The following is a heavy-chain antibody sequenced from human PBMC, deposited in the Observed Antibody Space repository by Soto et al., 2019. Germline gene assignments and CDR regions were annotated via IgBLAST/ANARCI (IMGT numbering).Heavy chain of an antibody. CDR3: ARELPREFGEFGFDY. CDR2: IYYSGST. V-gene: IGHV4-31*03. J-gene: IGHJ4*02. D-gene: IGHD3-10*01. Sequence: SETLSLTCTVSGGSISSGGYYWSWIRQHPGKGLEWIGYIYYSGSTYYNPSLKSRVTISVDTSKNQFSLKLSSVTAADTAVYYCARELPREFGEFGFDYWGQGTLVTVSS. CDR1: GGSISSGGYY.